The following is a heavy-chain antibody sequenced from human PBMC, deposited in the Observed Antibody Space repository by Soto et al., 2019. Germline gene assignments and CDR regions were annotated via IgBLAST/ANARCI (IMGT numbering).Heavy chain of an antibody. Sequence: AGGSLRLYCVVSGSTFSSDDMSWVRQAPGRGLEWVSGISDSGGSTYYADSVKGRFTISRDNAKNTLYLQMKSLRVEDTALYYCAKDGGWSLAVAGLFDYWGPGTQVTVSS. V-gene: IGHV3-23*01. D-gene: IGHD6-19*01. J-gene: IGHJ4*02. CDR1: GSTFSSDD. CDR3: AKDGGWSLAVAGLFDY. CDR2: ISDSGGST.